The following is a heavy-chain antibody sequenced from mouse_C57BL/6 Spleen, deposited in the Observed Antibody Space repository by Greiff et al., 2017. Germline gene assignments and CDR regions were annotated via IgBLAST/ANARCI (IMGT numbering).Heavy chain of an antibody. J-gene: IGHJ4*01. Sequence: QVQLQQPGAELVRPGSSVKLSCKASGYTFTSYWMDWVKQRPGQGLEWIGNIYPSDSETHYNQKFKDKATLTVDKSSSTAYMQLSSLTSEDSAVYYCARWDYGTLYAMDYWGQVTSVTVSS. CDR3: ARWDYGTLYAMDY. CDR1: GYTFTSYW. CDR2: IYPSDSET. V-gene: IGHV1-61*01. D-gene: IGHD1-1*01.